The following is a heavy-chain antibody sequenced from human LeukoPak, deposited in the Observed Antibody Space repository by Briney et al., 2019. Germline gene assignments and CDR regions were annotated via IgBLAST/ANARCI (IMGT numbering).Heavy chain of an antibody. D-gene: IGHD6-13*01. V-gene: IGHV3-23*01. CDR1: GFTFSSYA. J-gene: IGHJ4*02. Sequence: GGSLRLSCAASGFTFSSYAMSWVRQAPGKGLEWVSAISGSGGGTYYADSVKGRFTISRDNSKNTLYLQMNSLRAEDTAVYYCARDGIAAVDFDYWGQGILVTVSS. CDR3: ARDGIAAVDFDY. CDR2: ISGSGGGT.